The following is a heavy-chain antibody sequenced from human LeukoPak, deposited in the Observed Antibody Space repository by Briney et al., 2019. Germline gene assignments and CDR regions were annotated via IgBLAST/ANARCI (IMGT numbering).Heavy chain of an antibody. J-gene: IGHJ4*02. D-gene: IGHD2-15*01. CDR2: INPDGTIA. CDR1: GFTFSSYW. V-gene: IGHV3-74*01. CDR3: ARGCSATRCPADS. Sequence: PGGSLRLSCAASGFTFSSYWLHWVRQAPGEGLVWVSQINPDGTIATYADSVKGRFTASRDNSKNTLYLQINSLKAEDTAVYYCARGCSATRCPADSWGQGSLVTVSS.